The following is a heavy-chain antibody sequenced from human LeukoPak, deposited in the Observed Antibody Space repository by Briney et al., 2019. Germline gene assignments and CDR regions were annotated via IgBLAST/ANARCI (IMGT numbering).Heavy chain of an antibody. V-gene: IGHV5-51*01. CDR2: IYPGDSDT. J-gene: IGHJ4*02. CDR1: GYSFTSFW. Sequence: GESPKISCKTSGYSFTSFWIGWVRQMPGKGLGWMGIIYPGDSDTTYSPSFEGQVTVSADKSITTAYLQWSSLGASDTGMYYCARLEQDITSWYVYWGQGTLVTVSS. D-gene: IGHD6-13*01. CDR3: ARLEQDITSWYVY.